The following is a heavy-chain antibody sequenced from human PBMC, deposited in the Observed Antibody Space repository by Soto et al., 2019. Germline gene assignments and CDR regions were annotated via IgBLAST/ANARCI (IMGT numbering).Heavy chain of an antibody. CDR1: GFTFSNYA. Sequence: GGSLRLSCAASGFTFSNYAMSWVRQAPGKGLEWVSAISSSGGSTYYADSVKGRFTISRDNSKNTLYLQMNSLRAGDTAVYYCAKRPGLAHFDYWGQGTLVTVSS. CDR2: ISSSGGST. V-gene: IGHV3-23*01. CDR3: AKRPGLAHFDY. D-gene: IGHD6-19*01. J-gene: IGHJ4*02.